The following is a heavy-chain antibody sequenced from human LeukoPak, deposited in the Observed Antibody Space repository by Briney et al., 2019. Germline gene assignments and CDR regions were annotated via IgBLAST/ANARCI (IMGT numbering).Heavy chain of an antibody. CDR2: IYPGDSET. CDR3: ARRYTALDH. Sequence: PGESLRISCKGSGYTFATSWIAWVRQMPGKGLEWVGIIYPGDSETRYSPSFEGQVTISADTSISTAYLQWSSLKASDTAMYYCARRYTALDHWGQ. CDR1: GYTFATSW. V-gene: IGHV5-51*01. D-gene: IGHD5-18*01. J-gene: IGHJ4*02.